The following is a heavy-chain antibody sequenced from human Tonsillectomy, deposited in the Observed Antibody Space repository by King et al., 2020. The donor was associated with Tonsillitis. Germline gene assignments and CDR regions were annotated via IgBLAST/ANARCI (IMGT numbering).Heavy chain of an antibody. J-gene: IGHJ2*01. V-gene: IGHV3-7*01. CDR3: ARDPDTAMVTDWYFDL. D-gene: IGHD5-18*01. Sequence: VQLVESGGGLVQPGGSLRLSCAASGFTFSSYWMSWVRQAPGKGLEWVANIKQDGSEKYYVDSVKGRSTISRDNAKNSLYLQMNSLRAEDTAVYYCARDPDTAMVTDWYFDLWGRGTLVTVSS. CDR1: GFTFSSYW. CDR2: IKQDGSEK.